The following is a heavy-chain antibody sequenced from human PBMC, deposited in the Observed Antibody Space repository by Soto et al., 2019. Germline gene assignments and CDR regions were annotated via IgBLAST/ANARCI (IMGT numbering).Heavy chain of an antibody. CDR1: GFLFSNYA. Sequence: GGSLRLSCAASGFLFSNYAMTWVRQAPGKGLEWVSTITSSGDSIFYIDSVKGRFTLSRDNSKNTLYLQMNSLRAEDTATYYCAKEHKWLYFVYWGPGILVNVFS. J-gene: IGHJ4*02. CDR3: AKEHKWLYFVY. V-gene: IGHV3-23*01. CDR2: ITSSGDSI. D-gene: IGHD5-12*01.